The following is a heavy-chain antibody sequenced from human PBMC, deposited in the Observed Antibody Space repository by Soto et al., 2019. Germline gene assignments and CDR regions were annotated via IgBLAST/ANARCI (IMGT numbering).Heavy chain of an antibody. V-gene: IGHV3-23*01. CDR1: GFTFSSYA. Sequence: GGSLRLSCAVSGFTFSSYAMSWVRQAPGKGLEWVSAISGSGGTTYYADSVKGRFTISRDNSKNTLYLQMNSLRAEDTAVYYCAQWTGMLFSGSGSYRFDYWGQGTLVTVSS. CDR3: AQWTGMLFSGSGSYRFDY. CDR2: ISGSGGTT. J-gene: IGHJ4*02. D-gene: IGHD3-10*01.